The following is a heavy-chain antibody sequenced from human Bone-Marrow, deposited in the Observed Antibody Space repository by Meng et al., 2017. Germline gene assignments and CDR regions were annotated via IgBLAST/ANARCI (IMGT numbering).Heavy chain of an antibody. CDR1: GYTFTSYG. Sequence: ASVKVSCKASGYTFTSYGISWVRQAPGQGLEWMGWISAYNGNTNYAQKLQGRVTMTTDTSTSTAYMELRSLRSDDTAVYYCATTRWGQQLVPYWFDPWGQGTLVTVSS. CDR3: ATTRWGQQLVPYWFDP. D-gene: IGHD6-13*01. V-gene: IGHV1-18*01. J-gene: IGHJ5*02. CDR2: ISAYNGNT.